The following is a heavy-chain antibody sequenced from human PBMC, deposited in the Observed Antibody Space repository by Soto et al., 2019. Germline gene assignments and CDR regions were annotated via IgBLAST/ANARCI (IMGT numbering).Heavy chain of an antibody. Sequence: QVQLVESGGGVVQPGRSLRLSCAASGFTFSRHTMHWVRQAPGKGLEWVAAISDDGSNTYYAESVKGRFTISRDNSKNKLYLQMNSISSEDTAVHHCAREVYYVFWSGSNTHPYYFDDWGQGTLVTVSS. CDR1: GFTFSRHT. CDR2: ISDDGSNT. D-gene: IGHD3-3*01. V-gene: IGHV3-30-3*01. J-gene: IGHJ4*02. CDR3: AREVYYVFWSGSNTHPYYFDD.